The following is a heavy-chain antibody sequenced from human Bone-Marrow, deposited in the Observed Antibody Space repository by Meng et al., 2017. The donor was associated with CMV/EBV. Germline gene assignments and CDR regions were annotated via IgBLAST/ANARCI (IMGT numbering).Heavy chain of an antibody. V-gene: IGHV4-39*01. CDR1: GGSINSSNYY. CDR2: IYYSGST. J-gene: IGHJ4*02. D-gene: IGHD6-6*01. CDR3: ARHSLVWNYFDY. Sequence: SETLSLTCSVSGGSINSSNYYWGWIRQPPGKGLEWIGIIYYSGSTYYNPSLKSRVTISVDTSKNQFSLKLSSVTAADTAVYYCARHSLVWNYFDYWGPGTLVTCSS.